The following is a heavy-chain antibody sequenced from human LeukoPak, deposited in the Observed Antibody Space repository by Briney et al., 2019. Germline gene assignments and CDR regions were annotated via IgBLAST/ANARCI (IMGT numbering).Heavy chain of an antibody. D-gene: IGHD3-22*01. CDR1: GFTLSSYS. Sequence: PGGSLRLSCAASGFTLSSYSMNWVRQAPGKGLEWVSSISSSSSNIFYADSVKGRFTISRDNAKNSLYLQMNSLRAEDTAVYYCARDWDVYDSSGYYPVGPGGVDYWGQGTLVTVSS. V-gene: IGHV3-21*01. CDR3: ARDWDVYDSSGYYPVGPGGVDY. CDR2: ISSSSSNI. J-gene: IGHJ4*02.